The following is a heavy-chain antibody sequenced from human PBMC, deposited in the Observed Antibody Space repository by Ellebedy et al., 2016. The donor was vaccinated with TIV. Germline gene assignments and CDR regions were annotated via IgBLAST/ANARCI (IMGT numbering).Heavy chain of an antibody. CDR2: VYYSGSP. J-gene: IGHJ5*02. CDR3: ARGFLSKWLDP. V-gene: IGHV4-59*01. CDR1: GGSTSTYY. Sequence: MPSETLSLTCTVSGGSTSTYYWTRIRQPPGKGLEWIGNVYYSGSPNYNPSLKSRVTISLDTSKKQFSLKLDSVTAADTAVYYCARGFLSKWLDPWGRGILVTVAS.